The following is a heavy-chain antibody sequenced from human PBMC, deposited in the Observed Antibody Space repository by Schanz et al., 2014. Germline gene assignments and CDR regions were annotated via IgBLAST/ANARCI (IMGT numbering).Heavy chain of an antibody. D-gene: IGHD3-10*01. CDR1: GGSISDSGAY. J-gene: IGHJ4*02. CDR3: ARHNRVWFGKEGC. V-gene: IGHV4-39*01. Sequence: QLQMQTSDPGLVRPWETLSLTCTVSGGSISDSGAYWGWFRQTPGKGLEWIANLFYGGSKYYNPSFESRVTRSVDASNNQYPLRLGSVTAADTGVYYCARHNRVWFGKEGCWGQGTLVTVSS. CDR2: LFYGGSK.